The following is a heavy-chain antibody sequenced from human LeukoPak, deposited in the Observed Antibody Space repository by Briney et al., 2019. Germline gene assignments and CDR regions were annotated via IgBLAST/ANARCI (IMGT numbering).Heavy chain of an antibody. D-gene: IGHD6-19*01. CDR1: GYAFTSYD. V-gene: IGHV1-8*01. CDR3: AISSAWYHDGFDI. J-gene: IGHJ3*02. CDR2: MNPNSGDT. Sequence: GASMKVSCKASGYAFTSYDVHWVRQGIGQGLEWMGWMNPNSGDTGYTEKFQDRVTMTRDTSRRVAYMQLSSLRSDDTAVYYCAISSAWYHDGFDIWGQGTMVSVSS.